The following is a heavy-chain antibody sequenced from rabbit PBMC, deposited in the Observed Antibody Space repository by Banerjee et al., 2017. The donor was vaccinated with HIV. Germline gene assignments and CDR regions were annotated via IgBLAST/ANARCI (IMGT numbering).Heavy chain of an antibody. J-gene: IGHJ6*01. CDR3: ARDSGSSFSSYGMDL. CDR2: IYTGGSGSI. D-gene: IGHD8-1*01. V-gene: IGHV1S40*01. Sequence: VRQAPGKGLEWIACIYTGGSGSIAYASWAKGRFTISKTSSTTVTLQLNSLTAADTATYFCARDSGSSFSSYGMDLWGPGTLVTVS.